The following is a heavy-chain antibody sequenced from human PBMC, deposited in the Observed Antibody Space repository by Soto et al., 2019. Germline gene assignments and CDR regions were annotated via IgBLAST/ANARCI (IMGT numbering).Heavy chain of an antibody. Sequence: PSETLSLTCGVSGGSVLSTNWWTWVRQPPGKGLEWIGEIYHSGSTNYSPSLKGRVTISLDKSKNQFSLHLSPMTAADTAVYYCARLYSTRYNSDGLDVWGQGTPVTVSS. CDR3: ARLYSTRYNSDGLDV. V-gene: IGHV4-4*02. CDR1: GGSVLSTNW. CDR2: IYHSGST. D-gene: IGHD6-13*01. J-gene: IGHJ6*02.